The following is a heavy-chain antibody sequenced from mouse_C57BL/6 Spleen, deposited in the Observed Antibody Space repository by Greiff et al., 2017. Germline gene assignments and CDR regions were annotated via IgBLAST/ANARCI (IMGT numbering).Heavy chain of an antibody. V-gene: IGHV5-17*01. CDR3: ARGGGNYLYYFDY. CDR1: GFTFSDYG. J-gene: IGHJ2*01. CDR2: ISSGSSTI. Sequence: DVKLVESGGGLVKPGGSLKLSCAASGFTFSDYGMHWVRQAPEKGLEWVAYISSGSSTIYYADTVKGRFTISRDNAKNTLFLQMTSLRSEDTAMYYCARGGGNYLYYFDYWGQGTTRTVSS. D-gene: IGHD2-1*01.